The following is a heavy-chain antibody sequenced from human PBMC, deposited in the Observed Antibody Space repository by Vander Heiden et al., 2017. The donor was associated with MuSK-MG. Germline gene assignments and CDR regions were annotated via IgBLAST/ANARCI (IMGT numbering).Heavy chain of an antibody. CDR3: ARGAARLPALFFDY. Sequence: QVQLVQSGAEVKKPGASVKVSCKASGYTFTSYDINWGRQATGQGLEWMGWMNPNSGNTGYAQKVQGRVTITRNTSISTAYMELRSLRSEGTAVYYCARGAARLPALFFDYWGQGTLVTVSS. CDR1: GYTFTSYD. J-gene: IGHJ4*02. V-gene: IGHV1-8*03. CDR2: MNPNSGNT. D-gene: IGHD6-6*01.